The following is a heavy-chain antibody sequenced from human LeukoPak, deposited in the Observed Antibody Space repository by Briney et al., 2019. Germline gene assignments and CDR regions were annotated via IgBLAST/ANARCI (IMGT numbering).Heavy chain of an antibody. CDR1: GYTFTSYA. D-gene: IGHD1-1*01. CDR3: ASYNWGSLDAFDI. Sequence: ASVKASCKASGYTFTSYAMHGVRQAPGQRLEWMGWINAGNGNTKYSQKFQGRVTITRDTSASTAYMELSSLRSEDTAVYYCASYNWGSLDAFDIWGQGTMVTVSS. J-gene: IGHJ3*02. CDR2: INAGNGNT. V-gene: IGHV1-3*01.